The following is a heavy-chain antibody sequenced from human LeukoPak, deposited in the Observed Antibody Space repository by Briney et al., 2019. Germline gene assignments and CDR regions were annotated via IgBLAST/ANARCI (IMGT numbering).Heavy chain of an antibody. V-gene: IGHV4-34*01. D-gene: IGHD5-18*01. CDR1: GGSFNNYY. J-gene: IGHJ4*02. CDR3: ARAPFWVNTARPFDQ. CDR2: INPRGST. Sequence: SETLSLTCAVYGGSFNNYYWNWIRQPPVKGLEWIGEINPRGSTNYNPSLKSRVTMSIDTSRNQFSLRLSSVTAADTAVYYCARAPFWVNTARPFDQWGQGTLVTVSS.